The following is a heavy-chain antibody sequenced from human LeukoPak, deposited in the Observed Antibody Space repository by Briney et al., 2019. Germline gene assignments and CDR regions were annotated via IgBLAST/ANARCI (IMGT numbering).Heavy chain of an antibody. J-gene: IGHJ6*02. CDR2: ISAYNGNT. D-gene: IGHD1-26*01. V-gene: IGHV1-18*01. CDR1: GYTFTSYG. Sequence: ASVKVSCKASGYTFTSYGISWVRRAPGQGLEWMGWISAYNGNTNYAQKLQGRVTMTTDTSTSTAYMELRSLRSDDTAVYYCAREESSGSWTYYYYGMDVWGQGTTVTVSS. CDR3: AREESSGSWTYYYYGMDV.